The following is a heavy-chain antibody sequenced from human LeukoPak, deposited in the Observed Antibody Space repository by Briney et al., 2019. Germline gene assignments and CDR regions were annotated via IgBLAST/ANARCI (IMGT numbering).Heavy chain of an antibody. D-gene: IGHD5-18*01. CDR3: ATIKSGYPFGYFDF. CDR1: GVSIITHY. CDR2: MTDSETT. J-gene: IGHJ4*02. Sequence: SETLSLTCTVSGVSIITHYWSWLRQPPGKELEWIAYMTDSETTKNNPSLKSLITLSADTSKNQFSLSLSSVTEADTAVYFCATIKSGYPFGYFDFWGQGILVTVSS. V-gene: IGHV4-59*11.